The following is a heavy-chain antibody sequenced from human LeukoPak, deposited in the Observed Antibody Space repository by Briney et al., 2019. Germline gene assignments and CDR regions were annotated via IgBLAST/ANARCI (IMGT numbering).Heavy chain of an antibody. J-gene: IGHJ6*02. Sequence: GGSLRLSCAASGFTFDDYAMHWVRQAPGKGLEWVSLISWDGGSTYYADSVKGRFTISRDNSKNSLYLQMNSLRAEDTALYYCAKGFSRIGPMYYYYGMDVWGQGTTVTVSS. V-gene: IGHV3-43D*03. CDR1: GFTFDDYA. D-gene: IGHD2/OR15-2a*01. CDR3: AKGFSRIGPMYYYYGMDV. CDR2: ISWDGGST.